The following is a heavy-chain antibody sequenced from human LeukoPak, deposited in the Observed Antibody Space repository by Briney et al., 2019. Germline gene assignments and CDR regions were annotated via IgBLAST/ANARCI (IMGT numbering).Heavy chain of an antibody. CDR2: ISYDGSNK. CDR1: GFTFSSYA. J-gene: IGHJ5*02. CDR3: ARSPHDYGDNGSWFDP. D-gene: IGHD4-17*01. V-gene: IGHV3-30*04. Sequence: PGGSLRLSCAASGFTFSSYAMHWVRQAPGKGLEWVAVISYDGSNKYYADSVKGRFTISRDNSKNTLYLQMNSLRAEDTAVYYCARSPHDYGDNGSWFDPWGQGTLVTVSS.